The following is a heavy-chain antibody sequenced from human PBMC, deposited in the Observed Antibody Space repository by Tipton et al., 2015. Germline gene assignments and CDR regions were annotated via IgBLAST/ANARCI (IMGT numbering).Heavy chain of an antibody. V-gene: IGHV4-31*11. CDR2: IYYSGST. CDR1: GVSVTSGSYY. CDR3: ARADYSLGS. D-gene: IGHD4-11*01. J-gene: IGHJ5*02. Sequence: TLSLTCDVSGVSVTSGSYYWSWIRQHPGKGLEWIGYIYYSGSTYYNPSLKSRVIISVDTSKNQFSLKLSSVTAADTAVYYCARADYSLGSWGQGTLVTVSS.